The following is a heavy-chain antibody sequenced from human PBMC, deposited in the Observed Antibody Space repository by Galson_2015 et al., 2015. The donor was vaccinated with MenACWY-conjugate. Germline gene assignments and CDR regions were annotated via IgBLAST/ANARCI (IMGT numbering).Heavy chain of an antibody. CDR3: TTEGVHCSSTSCYFSFYYMDV. J-gene: IGHJ6*03. Sequence: SLRLSCAASGFTFSNAWMNWVRQAPGKGLEWVGRIKSKADDGTTDDAAPVKGRFTISRDDSKNTLYMKMNSLKTEDTAVYYCTTEGVHCSSTSCYFSFYYMDVWGKGTTVTVSS. V-gene: IGHV3-15*07. CDR1: GFTFSNAW. D-gene: IGHD2-2*01. CDR2: IKSKADDGTT.